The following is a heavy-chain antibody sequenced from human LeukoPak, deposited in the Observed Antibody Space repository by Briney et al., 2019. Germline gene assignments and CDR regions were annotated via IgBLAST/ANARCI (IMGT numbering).Heavy chain of an antibody. V-gene: IGHV3-21*01. D-gene: IGHD6-13*01. CDR3: ARSTIAAAGPFDY. CDR1: GFTFSSYS. Sequence: GGSLRLSCAASGFTFSSYSMNWVRQAPGKGLEWVSSISSSSSYIYYADSVKGRFTISRDNAKNSLYLQMNSLRAEDTAVYYCARSTIAAAGPFDYWGQGTLVTVSS. CDR2: ISSSSSYI. J-gene: IGHJ4*02.